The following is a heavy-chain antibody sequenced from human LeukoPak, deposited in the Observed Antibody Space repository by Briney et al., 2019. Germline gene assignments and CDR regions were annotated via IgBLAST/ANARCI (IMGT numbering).Heavy chain of an antibody. J-gene: IGHJ4*02. CDR3: ARDLEFWSGYGADY. CDR1: GGSVSSGSYY. CDR2: IYYSGST. D-gene: IGHD3-3*01. V-gene: IGHV4-61*01. Sequence: KPSETLSLTCTVSGGSVSSGSYYWSWIRQPLGKGLEWIGYIYYSGSTNYNPSLKSRVTISVDTSKNQFSLKLSSVTAADTAVYYCARDLEFWSGYGADYWGQGTLVTVSS.